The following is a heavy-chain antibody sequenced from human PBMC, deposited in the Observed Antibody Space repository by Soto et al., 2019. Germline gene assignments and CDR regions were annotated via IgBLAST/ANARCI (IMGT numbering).Heavy chain of an antibody. CDR1: GASISSSSYY. Sequence: PSETLSLTCTVSGASISSSSYYWGWIRQPPGKGLEWIGSIYYSGSTYYNPSLKSRVTISVDPYNNQFSLKLSSVGAADQAVYYCARVYYDILTGWVALSPRFDYWGQGAMVPVSS. CDR3: ARVYYDILTGWVALSPRFDY. CDR2: IYYSGST. J-gene: IGHJ4*02. D-gene: IGHD3-9*01. V-gene: IGHV4-39*01.